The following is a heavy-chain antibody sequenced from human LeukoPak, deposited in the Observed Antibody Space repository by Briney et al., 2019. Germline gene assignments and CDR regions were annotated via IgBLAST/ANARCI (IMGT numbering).Heavy chain of an antibody. CDR2: IYTSGST. CDR1: GGSISSYY. J-gene: IGHJ6*03. Sequence: KPSETLSLTCTVSGGSISSYYWSWIRQPPGKGLEWIGYIYTSGSTNYNPSLKSRVTISVDTSKNQFSLKLSSVTAADTAVYYCARRGSYYYYCMDVWGKGTTVTVSS. D-gene: IGHD3-10*01. CDR3: ARRGSYYYYCMDV. V-gene: IGHV4-4*09.